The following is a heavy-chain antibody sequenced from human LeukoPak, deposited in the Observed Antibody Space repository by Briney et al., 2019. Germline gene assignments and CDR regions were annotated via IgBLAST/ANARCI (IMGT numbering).Heavy chain of an antibody. CDR1: GFTFSNAW. V-gene: IGHV3-64*01. J-gene: IGHJ5*02. Sequence: GGSLRLSCTASGFTFSNAWMSWVRQAPGKGLEYVSAISSNGGSTYYANSVKGRFTISRDNSKNTLYLQMGSLRAEDMAVYYCARAIYYDSSGYYEGNWFDPWGQGTLVTVSS. CDR3: ARAIYYDSSGYYEGNWFDP. CDR2: ISSNGGST. D-gene: IGHD3-22*01.